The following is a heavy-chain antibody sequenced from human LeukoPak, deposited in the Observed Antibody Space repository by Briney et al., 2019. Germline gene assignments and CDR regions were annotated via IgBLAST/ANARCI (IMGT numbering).Heavy chain of an antibody. CDR2: ITPRSATT. J-gene: IGHJ3*01. D-gene: IGHD3-10*01. CDR1: AGTFNTYA. V-gene: IGHV1-69*06. CDR3: AGDPPGTPVGFDV. Sequence: AAVTVTFKGAAGTFNTYAYSLMRQPPAPGIERMGRITPRSATTSQSQWIQGRFTISADISTNTVFLELSSLRSEDTALYFCAGDPPGTPVGFDVWGQGTMVTVSS.